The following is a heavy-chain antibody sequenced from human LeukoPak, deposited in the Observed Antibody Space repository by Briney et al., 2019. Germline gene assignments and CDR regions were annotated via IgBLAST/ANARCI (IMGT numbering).Heavy chain of an antibody. Sequence: PGGSLRLSCAASGFTFSSYGMSWVRQAPGKGLEWVSAISGSGGSTYYADSVKGRFTIPRDNSKNTLYLQMNSLRAEDTAVYYCAKFGRQPNAIYYYYMDVWGKGTTVTVSS. CDR3: AKFGRQPNAIYYYYMDV. J-gene: IGHJ6*03. V-gene: IGHV3-23*01. CDR1: GFTFSSYG. D-gene: IGHD3-16*01. CDR2: ISGSGGST.